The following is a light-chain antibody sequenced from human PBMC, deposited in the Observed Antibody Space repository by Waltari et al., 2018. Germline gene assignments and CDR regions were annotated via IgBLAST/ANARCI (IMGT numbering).Light chain of an antibody. CDR1: PAISND. CDR3: QQLNTYPVT. CDR2: GAS. J-gene: IGKJ5*01. Sequence: IQLTQSPSSPYAPVAAGTTTTCPASPAISNDLAWYQQTPGRAPSPLIYGASTLHNGVPSRFSGSGSGTDFSLTISSLQPEDSATYYCQQLNTYPVTFGQGTRLEIK. V-gene: IGKV1-9*01.